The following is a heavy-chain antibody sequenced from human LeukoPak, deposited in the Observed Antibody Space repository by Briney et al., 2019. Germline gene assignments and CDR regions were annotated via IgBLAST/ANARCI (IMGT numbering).Heavy chain of an antibody. CDR1: GFTFSSYA. CDR2: ISSNGGST. CDR3: ARPRDFWSGYYLDY. Sequence: PGGSLRLSCAASGFTFSSYAMHWVRQAPGKGLEYVSAISSNGGSTYYANSVKGRFTISRDNSKNTLYLQMGSLRAEDMAVYYCARPRDFWSGYYLDYWGQGTLVTASS. D-gene: IGHD3-3*01. V-gene: IGHV3-64*01. J-gene: IGHJ4*02.